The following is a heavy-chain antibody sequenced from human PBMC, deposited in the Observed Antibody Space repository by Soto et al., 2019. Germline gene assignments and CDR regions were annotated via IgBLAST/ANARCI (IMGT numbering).Heavy chain of an antibody. V-gene: IGHV3-23*01. CDR1: GFTFSSYA. Sequence: GESLKISCAASGFTFSSYAMSWVRQAPGKGLEWVSAISGSGGSTYYADSVKGRFTISRDNSKNTLYLQMNSLRAEDTAVYYCAKDRTSKFDPWGQGTLVTVSS. J-gene: IGHJ5*02. CDR2: ISGSGGST. CDR3: AKDRTSKFDP.